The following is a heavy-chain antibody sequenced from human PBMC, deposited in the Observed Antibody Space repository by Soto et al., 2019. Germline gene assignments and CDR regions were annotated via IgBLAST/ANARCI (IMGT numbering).Heavy chain of an antibody. CDR1: GGSFSGYY. D-gene: IGHD4-17*01. Sequence: SQTLSLTCAFYGGSFSGYYWSGIRQPPGKGLEWIGEINHSGSTNYNPSLKSRVTISVDTSKNQFSLKLSSVTAADTAVYYCARLSEVTTYYYSYYMDVWGTGTTVTVSS. J-gene: IGHJ6*03. CDR3: ARLSEVTTYYYSYYMDV. CDR2: INHSGST. V-gene: IGHV4-34*01.